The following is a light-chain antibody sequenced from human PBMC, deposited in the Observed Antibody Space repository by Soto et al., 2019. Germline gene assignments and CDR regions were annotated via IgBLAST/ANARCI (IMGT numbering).Light chain of an antibody. CDR2: WAS. Sequence: EIVMTQSPDSLAVSLGEGATINCKSSQSVLYSSNNKNYLAWYQQKAGQPPKLLIYWASTRDSGVPDRFSGSGSGTDFTLTISSLQAEDVAVYYCQQYYGTPYTFGQGTKLEIK. CDR3: QQYYGTPYT. CDR1: QSVLYSSNNKNY. V-gene: IGKV4-1*01. J-gene: IGKJ2*01.